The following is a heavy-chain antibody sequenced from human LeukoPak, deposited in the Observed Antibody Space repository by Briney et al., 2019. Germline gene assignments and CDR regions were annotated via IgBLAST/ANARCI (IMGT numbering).Heavy chain of an antibody. V-gene: IGHV3-48*01. J-gene: IGHJ5*02. Sequence: PGGSLRLSCAASGFTFSTYTMTWVRQAPGKGLEWVSYISTGSDTIYYADSVKGRFTISRDNAKNSLYLQMNSLRAEDTALYYCAKDVGGLHCSSTSCYTTPAWGQGTLVTVSS. CDR3: AKDVGGLHCSSTSCYTTPA. D-gene: IGHD2-2*02. CDR2: ISTGSDTI. CDR1: GFTFSTYT.